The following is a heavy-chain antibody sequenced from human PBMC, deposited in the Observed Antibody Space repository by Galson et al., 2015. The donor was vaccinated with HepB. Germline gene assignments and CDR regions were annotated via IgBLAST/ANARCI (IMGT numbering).Heavy chain of an antibody. CDR1: GDSIFSSFYY. CDR2: TRYGGST. Sequence: TLSLTCSVSGDSIFSSFYYWVWIRQPPGKGLEWIGSTRYGGSTTYNPALTRRVTISIDTSKNQFSLKLSAVTAADTAVYYCTREDQDAANDAFDIWGRGTMVTVSS. J-gene: IGHJ3*02. CDR3: TREDQDAANDAFDI. D-gene: IGHD1-1*01. V-gene: IGHV4-39*01.